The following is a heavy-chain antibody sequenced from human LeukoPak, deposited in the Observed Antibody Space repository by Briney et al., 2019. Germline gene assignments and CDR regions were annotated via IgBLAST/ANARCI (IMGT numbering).Heavy chain of an antibody. CDR3: ARDGIVVVPAASNYYYGMDV. J-gene: IGHJ6*02. CDR1: GYTFTNYG. Sequence: GASVKVSCKASGYTFTNYGISWVRQAPGQGLEWMGWISAYNGNTNYAQKLQGRVTMTTDTSTSTAYMELRSLRSDDTAVYYCARDGIVVVPAASNYYYGMDVWGQGTTVTVSS. CDR2: ISAYNGNT. D-gene: IGHD2-2*01. V-gene: IGHV1-18*01.